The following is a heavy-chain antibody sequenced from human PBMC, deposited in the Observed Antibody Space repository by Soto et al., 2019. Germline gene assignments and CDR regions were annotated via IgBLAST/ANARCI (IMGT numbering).Heavy chain of an antibody. J-gene: IGHJ5*02. CDR2: ISSSGGST. D-gene: IGHD4-17*01. CDR1: EFTFSTYA. Sequence: PGGSLRLSCAASEFTFSTYAMSWVRQAPGKGLEWVSGISSSGGSTYADSVKGRFTISRDNSKNTLYLQMNSLRAEDTAVYYCARGVTTLNWFDPWGQGTLVTVSS. CDR3: ARGVTTLNWFDP. V-gene: IGHV3-23*01.